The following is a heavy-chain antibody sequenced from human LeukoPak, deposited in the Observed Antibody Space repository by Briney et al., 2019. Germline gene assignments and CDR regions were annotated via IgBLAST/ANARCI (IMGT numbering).Heavy chain of an antibody. V-gene: IGHV1-69*01. J-gene: IGHJ6*03. CDR2: IIPIFGTA. Sequence: SVKVSCKASGGTFSSYAISWVRQAPGQGLEWMGGIIPIFGTANYAQKFQGRVTITADESTSTAYMELSSLRSEDTAVYYCARDHEYSSGWPTDRGYYYMDVWGKGTTVTISS. CDR3: ARDHEYSSGWPTDRGYYYMDV. CDR1: GGTFSSYA. D-gene: IGHD6-19*01.